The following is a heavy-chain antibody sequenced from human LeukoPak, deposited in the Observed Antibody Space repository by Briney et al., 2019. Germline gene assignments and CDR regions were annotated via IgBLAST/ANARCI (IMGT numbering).Heavy chain of an antibody. Sequence: ASVNVSCKASGYTFTIYDISGVRQAPGQGLEGRGWISAYNGNTNHAQKLQGRVTNTTDTSTSTVYMVLRSLRSDDTAVYYWARAGRFAEGDYWGQGTLVTVSS. CDR1: GYTFTIYD. J-gene: IGHJ4*02. CDR3: ARAGRFAEGDY. V-gene: IGHV1-18*01. CDR2: ISAYNGNT. D-gene: IGHD1-1*01.